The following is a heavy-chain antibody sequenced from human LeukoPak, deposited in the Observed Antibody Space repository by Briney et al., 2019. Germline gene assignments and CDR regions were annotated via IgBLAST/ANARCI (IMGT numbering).Heavy chain of an antibody. CDR2: INPNSGGT. CDR3: ARVGVEMAPHFDY. D-gene: IGHD5-24*01. Sequence: GASVKVSCKASGYTFTRYYMHWVRQAPGQGLEWMGWINPNSGGTNYAQKFQGRVTMTRDTSISTAYMELSRLRSDDTAVYYCARVGVEMAPHFDYWGQGTLVTVSS. J-gene: IGHJ4*02. V-gene: IGHV1-2*02. CDR1: GYTFTRYY.